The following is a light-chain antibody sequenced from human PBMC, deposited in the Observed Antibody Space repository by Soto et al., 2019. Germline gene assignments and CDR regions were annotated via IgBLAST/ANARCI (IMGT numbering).Light chain of an antibody. CDR3: QSYDSSLSAVV. CDR2: NNN. V-gene: IGLV1-40*01. Sequence: QSVLTQPPSVSGAPGQRVTISCTGSSSNIGAGYDVHWYQQLPGTAPKVVIHNNNNRPSGVPDRFSGSKSGTSGSLAITGLPAEDEAHYSCQSYDSSLSAVVFGGGTKVTVL. J-gene: IGLJ2*01. CDR1: SSNIGAGYD.